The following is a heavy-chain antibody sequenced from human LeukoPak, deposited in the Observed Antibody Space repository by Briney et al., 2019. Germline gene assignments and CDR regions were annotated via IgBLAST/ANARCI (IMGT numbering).Heavy chain of an antibody. CDR2: IYRSGST. D-gene: IGHD6-13*01. V-gene: IGHV4-38-2*01. CDR1: DYSISSGYY. CDR3: ARVRTTSPYSSSWYFDY. J-gene: IGHJ4*02. Sequence: SETLSLTCAVSDYSISSGYYWGWIRQPPGKGLEWIGSIYRSGSTYYNPSLKSRVTISVDTSKNQFSLKLSSVTAADTAVYYYARVRTTSPYSSSWYFDYWGQGTLVTVSS.